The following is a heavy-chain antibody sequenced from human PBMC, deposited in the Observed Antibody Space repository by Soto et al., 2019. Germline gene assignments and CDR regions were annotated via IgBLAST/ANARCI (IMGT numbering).Heavy chain of an antibody. J-gene: IGHJ4*02. CDR1: GYTFTSYG. CDR3: AKDSSSWYGLPDYFAY. V-gene: IGHV1-18*01. Sequence: ASVQVSAKASGYTFTSYGISWVRQAPGHGLEWMRWISAYNGNTNYAQKLQGRVTMTTDTSTSTAYMELRSLRSDYTAVYYCAKDSSSWYGLPDYFAYWGQGDLVTVSS. CDR2: ISAYNGNT. D-gene: IGHD6-13*01.